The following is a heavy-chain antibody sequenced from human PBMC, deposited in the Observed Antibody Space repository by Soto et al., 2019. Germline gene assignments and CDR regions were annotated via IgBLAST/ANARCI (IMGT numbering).Heavy chain of an antibody. CDR3: ARGGYFDL. CDR1: GGSFSGYY. J-gene: IGHJ2*01. CDR2: INHSGST. Sequence: QVQLQQGGAGRLKPSGTLSLTCAVFGGSFSGYYWGWFRQPPGKGLEWMGEINHSGSTNYNPSLKSRVTISVDTSKNQFSLKLSSVTAADTAVYYCARGGYFDLWGRGTLVTVSS. V-gene: IGHV4-34*01.